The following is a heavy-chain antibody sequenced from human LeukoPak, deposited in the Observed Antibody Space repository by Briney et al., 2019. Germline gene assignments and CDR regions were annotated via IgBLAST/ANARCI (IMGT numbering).Heavy chain of an antibody. Sequence: PGGSLRLSCAASGFTFSDNYMSWVRQAPGKGLEWVSIIYSDGSASYADSVRGRFTISRDNSKNTLSLQMNSLRAEDTAVYYCARQSILDYWGQGTLVTVSS. CDR2: IYSDGSA. D-gene: IGHD6-6*01. CDR1: GFTFSDNY. V-gene: IGHV3-66*04. J-gene: IGHJ4*02. CDR3: ARQSILDY.